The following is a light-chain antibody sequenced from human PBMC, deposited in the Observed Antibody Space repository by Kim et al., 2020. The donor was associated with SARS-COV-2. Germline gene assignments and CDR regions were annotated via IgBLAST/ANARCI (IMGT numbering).Light chain of an antibody. V-gene: IGLV3-19*01. Sequence: SSELTQDPAVSVALGQTIRITCQGDSLRNYYVSWXQQKPGQAPVLVIHGKHNRPSGISDRFSGSSSGNTASLTITGAQAEDEADYYCNSRDISGNHLVFG. CDR1: SLRNYY. CDR2: GKH. CDR3: NSRDISGNHLV. J-gene: IGLJ3*02.